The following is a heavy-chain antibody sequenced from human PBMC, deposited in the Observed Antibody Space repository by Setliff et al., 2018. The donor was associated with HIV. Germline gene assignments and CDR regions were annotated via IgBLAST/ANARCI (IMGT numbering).Heavy chain of an antibody. D-gene: IGHD6-19*01. CDR1: EYSFSNYW. V-gene: IGHV5-51*01. CDR3: ARPVAVAGSRHFDY. J-gene: IGHJ4*02. CDR2: IYPGDSDT. Sequence: PGESLKISCKASEYSFSNYWIGWVRQMPGKGLEWMGIIYPGDSDTRYSPSFLGQVTISADKSISTAYLQWSSLKASDTAMYYCARPVAVAGSRHFDYWGQGTLVTVSS.